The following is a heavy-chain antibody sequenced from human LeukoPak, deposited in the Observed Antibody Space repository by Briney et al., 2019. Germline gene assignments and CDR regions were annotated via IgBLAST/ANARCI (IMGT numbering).Heavy chain of an antibody. D-gene: IGHD3-10*01. CDR1: EFTFSRYG. CDR3: ARDPRSSGSGIYYFDY. Sequence: GGSLRLSCAASEFTFSRYGMSWVRQAPGKGLEWVSYISSSSGTIYYADSVKGRFTISRDNAKNSLYLQMNSLRDEDTAVYYCARDPRSSGSGIYYFDYWGQGTLVTVSS. V-gene: IGHV3-48*02. CDR2: ISSSSGTI. J-gene: IGHJ4*02.